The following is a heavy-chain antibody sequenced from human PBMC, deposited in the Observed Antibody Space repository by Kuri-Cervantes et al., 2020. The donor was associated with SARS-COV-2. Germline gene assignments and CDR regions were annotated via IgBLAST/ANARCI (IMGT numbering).Heavy chain of an antibody. CDR3: ASGNDFSLDF. CDR1: YASMASFY. Sequence: SETLSLTCTVSYASMASFYWSWIRQSPGRGLEWIGYMYYTGKSNYNPSLESRVSMSLAASESRFFLNLTSVTTADTAIYYCASGNDFSLDFWGQGILVTVSS. CDR2: MYYTGKS. D-gene: IGHD4-11*01. V-gene: IGHV4-59*01. J-gene: IGHJ4*02.